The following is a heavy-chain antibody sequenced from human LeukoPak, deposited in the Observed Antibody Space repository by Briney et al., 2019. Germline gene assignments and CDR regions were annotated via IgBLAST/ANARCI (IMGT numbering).Heavy chain of an antibody. CDR1: GFTFSSYS. J-gene: IGHJ4*02. D-gene: IGHD1-26*01. Sequence: PGGSLRLSCAASGFTFSSYSMNWVRQAPGKGLEWVSSISSSSSYIYYADSVKGRFTISRDNAKNSLYLQMNSLRAEDTAAYYCARDDGYSGSYSFDYWGQGTLVTVSS. CDR3: ARDDGYSGSYSFDY. CDR2: ISSSSSYI. V-gene: IGHV3-21*01.